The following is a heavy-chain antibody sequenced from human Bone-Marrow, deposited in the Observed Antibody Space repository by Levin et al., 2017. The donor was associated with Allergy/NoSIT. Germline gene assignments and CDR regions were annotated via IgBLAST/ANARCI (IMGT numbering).Heavy chain of an antibody. CDR3: ARERGVTVVRMDV. D-gene: IGHD2-21*01. Sequence: PGGSLRLSCAASGFSLRDYYMSWIRQAPGKGLEWVSFIDRDANTIHYADSVKGRFTISRDNAKNSLFLQMNSLTVEDTAVYYCARERGVTVVRMDVWGRGTTVSVSS. J-gene: IGHJ6*04. CDR2: IDRDANTI. CDR1: GFSLRDYY. V-gene: IGHV3-11*01.